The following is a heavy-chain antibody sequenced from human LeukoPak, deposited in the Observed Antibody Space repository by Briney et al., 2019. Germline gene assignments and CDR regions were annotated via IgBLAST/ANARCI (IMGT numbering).Heavy chain of an antibody. CDR2: ISSSSDYI. D-gene: IGHD3-10*01. J-gene: IGHJ4*02. V-gene: IGHV3-21*01. CDR3: ARDYYGSGSYWFDY. CDR1: RFIFSSYT. Sequence: GGSLRLSCAASRFIFSSYTMIWVRQAPGKGLEWVSSISSSSDYIYYAESVKGRFTISRDNAKNSLYLQMNSLRAEDTAVYYCARDYYGSGSYWFDYWGQGTLVTVSS.